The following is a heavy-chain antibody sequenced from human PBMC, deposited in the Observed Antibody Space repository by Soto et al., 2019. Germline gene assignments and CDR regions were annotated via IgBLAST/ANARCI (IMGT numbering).Heavy chain of an antibody. D-gene: IGHD6-6*01. CDR1: GGSISSAGYY. CDR3: ARDPWRPPPEAAFDV. V-gene: IGHV4-31*03. CDR2: IYFSGVT. J-gene: IGHJ3*01. Sequence: QVQLQESGPGLVEPSQTLSLTCTVSGGSISSAGYYWSWIRQRPGKGLEWIGYIYFSGVTYYNPSLESRVTISVDTSKNQFSLRLSSVTAADTAVYYCARDPWRPPPEAAFDVWGQGTKVTVSS.